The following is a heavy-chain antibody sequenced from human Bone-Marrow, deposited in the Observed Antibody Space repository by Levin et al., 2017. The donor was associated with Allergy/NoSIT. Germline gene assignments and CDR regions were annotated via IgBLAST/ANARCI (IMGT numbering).Heavy chain of an antibody. D-gene: IGHD6-19*01. CDR3: VREEVVAGLRTIDY. V-gene: IGHV4-59*01. CDR1: GASISSYY. Sequence: PSETLSLTCVVSGASISSYYWSWVRQPPGKGLEWIGYIFYTGNTRYNPSLKSRVTISADTSKDQLSLRLNSVTTADTAVYYCVREEVVAGLRTIDYWGQGTLVTVSS. CDR2: IFYTGNT. J-gene: IGHJ4*02.